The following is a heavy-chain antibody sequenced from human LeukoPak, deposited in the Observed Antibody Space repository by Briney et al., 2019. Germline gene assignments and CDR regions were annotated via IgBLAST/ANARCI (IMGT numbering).Heavy chain of an antibody. D-gene: IGHD4/OR15-4a*01. CDR2: INHSGST. CDR1: GGSFSGYY. J-gene: IGHJ5*02. CDR3: ARFPGGATSDYQYNWFDP. V-gene: IGHV4-34*01. Sequence: SETLSLTCAVYGGSFSGYYWSWIRQPPGKGLEWIGEINHSGSTNYNPSLKSRVTISVDTSKNQFSLKLSSVTAADTAVYYCARFPGGATSDYQYNWFDPWGQGTLVTVSS.